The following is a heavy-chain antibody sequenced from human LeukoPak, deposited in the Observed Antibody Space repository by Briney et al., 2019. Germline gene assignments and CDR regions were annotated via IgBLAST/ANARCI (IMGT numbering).Heavy chain of an antibody. CDR3: ARLPLIATTRGGFDP. D-gene: IGHD1/OR15-1a*01. J-gene: IGHJ5*02. Sequence: SETLSLTCTVSGGSISGYYWSWIRQPPGKRLEWIGYVYDTGATNYNPSLKSRFTISIDTSKNQFSLYLSSVTAADTAVYYCARLPLIATTRGGFDPWGQGTLDTVSS. V-gene: IGHV4-59*08. CDR2: VYDTGAT. CDR1: GGSISGYY.